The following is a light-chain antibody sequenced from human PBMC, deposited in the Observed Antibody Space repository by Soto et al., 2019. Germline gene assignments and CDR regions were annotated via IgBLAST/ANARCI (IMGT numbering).Light chain of an antibody. CDR3: QQYNNWPPWT. V-gene: IGKV3-20*01. CDR1: QTVSSSY. CDR2: GAS. J-gene: IGKJ1*01. Sequence: EIVLTQSPGTLSLSLGERATLSCRASQTVSSSYLAWYQQKPGQAPRLLIYGASSRATGIPDRFSGSGSGTDFTLTISSLQSEDFAVYYCQQYNNWPPWTFGQGTKVDIK.